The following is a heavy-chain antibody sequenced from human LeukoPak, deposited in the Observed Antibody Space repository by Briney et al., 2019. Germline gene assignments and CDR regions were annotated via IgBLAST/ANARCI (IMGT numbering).Heavy chain of an antibody. D-gene: IGHD6-13*01. CDR2: LNPNSGNT. J-gene: IGHJ4*02. CDR3: ARGIEAAVCHY. V-gene: IGHV1-8*03. CDR1: GYTFTNYD. Sequence: GASVKVSCKASGYTFTNYDINWVRQASGQGLEWMGWLNPNSGNTGYAQKFQGRVTITRNTSISTAYMELSSLRSEDTAVYFCARGIEAAVCHYWGQGTLVTVSS.